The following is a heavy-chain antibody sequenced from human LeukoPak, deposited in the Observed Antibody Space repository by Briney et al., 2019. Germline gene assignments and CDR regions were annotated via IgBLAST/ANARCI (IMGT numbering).Heavy chain of an antibody. CDR1: GAPVSSSH. Sequence: IPSETLSLTCTVSGAPVSSSHWNWLRQSPEKGLEWIGNVDYNGGTKYNPSLQSRVTMSLDTSKNQFSLKLKFVTAADTALYYCARGFYEPFDRWGQGTLVTVSS. D-gene: IGHD2/OR15-2a*01. CDR2: VDYNGGT. CDR3: ARGFYEPFDR. V-gene: IGHV4-59*02. J-gene: IGHJ4*02.